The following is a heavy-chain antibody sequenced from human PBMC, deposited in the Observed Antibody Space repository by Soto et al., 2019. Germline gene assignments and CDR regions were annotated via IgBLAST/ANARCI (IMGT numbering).Heavy chain of an antibody. CDR2: IHHSGST. D-gene: IGHD1-26*01. CDR3: ARGGYYFYMDV. J-gene: IGHJ6*03. V-gene: IGHV4-4*02. Sequence: QVQLQESGPGLVKPSETLSLTCAVSGGSISISNWWSWVRQTPGKGLEWIGQIHHSGSTNYSPSRTSRVTISVDKSKNQFSLKMNSVTSADTAVYYCARGGYYFYMDVWDKGTTVTVSS. CDR1: GGSISISNW.